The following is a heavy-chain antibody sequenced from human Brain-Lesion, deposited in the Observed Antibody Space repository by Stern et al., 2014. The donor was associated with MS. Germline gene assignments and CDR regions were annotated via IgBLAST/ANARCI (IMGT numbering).Heavy chain of an antibody. J-gene: IGHJ4*02. CDR1: GGSINSGGYC. CDR3: ARGARYSDSSGYYFYFDY. Sequence: QVQLQESGPGLVKPSQTLPLTCTVSGGSINSGGYCWSWIRQYPGKGLEWIGYIYYTGSAYYDPSLKSRLSMSIDTSKNQFSLNLNSVTAADTAVYYCARGARYSDSSGYYFYFDYWGQGTLVAVSS. CDR2: IYYTGSA. D-gene: IGHD3-22*01. V-gene: IGHV4-31*03.